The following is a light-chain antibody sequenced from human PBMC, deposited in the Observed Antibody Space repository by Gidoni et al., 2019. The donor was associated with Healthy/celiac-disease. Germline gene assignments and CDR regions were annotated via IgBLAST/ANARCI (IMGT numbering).Light chain of an antibody. CDR3: QQSYSTPLT. CDR2: AAS. CDR1: QSISSY. V-gene: IGKV1-39*01. J-gene: IGKJ4*01. Sequence: DIQMTHSPSSLSASVGDRVTITCRASQSISSYLNWYQQKPGKAPKLLIYAASSLQSGVPSRFSGSGSGTEFTLTISSLQPEDFATDYCQQSYSTPLTFGGGTKVEIK.